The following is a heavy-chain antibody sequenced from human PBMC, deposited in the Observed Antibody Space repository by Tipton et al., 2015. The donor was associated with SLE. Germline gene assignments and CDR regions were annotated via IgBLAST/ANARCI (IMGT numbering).Heavy chain of an antibody. D-gene: IGHD4-17*01. CDR3: ITDLGDYGDYARS. V-gene: IGHV3-48*01. CDR2: ISSSGSSI. CDR1: GFNFRGYS. J-gene: IGHJ5*02. Sequence: SLRLSCAASGFNFRGYSMNWVRQAPGKGLEWVSKISSSGSSINYADSVKGRFTISRDNVKNSLYLQMNSLRAEDTAVYYCITDLGDYGDYARSWGQGTLVTVSS.